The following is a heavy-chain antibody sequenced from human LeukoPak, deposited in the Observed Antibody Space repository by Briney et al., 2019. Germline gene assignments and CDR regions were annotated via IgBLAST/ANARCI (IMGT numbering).Heavy chain of an antibody. CDR3: ATAGRRLFGVLIPLSFDY. V-gene: IGHV1-46*01. D-gene: IGHD3-3*01. CDR1: GYTFTDYY. Sequence: ASVKVSCKASGYTFTDYYIHWVRQAPGQGLEWMGMIIPSDGFTTYAQKFQGRLTMTRDMSTSTVYMELSSLRSEDTALYYCATAGRRLFGVLIPLSFDYWGQGTLVTVSS. J-gene: IGHJ4*02. CDR2: IIPSDGFT.